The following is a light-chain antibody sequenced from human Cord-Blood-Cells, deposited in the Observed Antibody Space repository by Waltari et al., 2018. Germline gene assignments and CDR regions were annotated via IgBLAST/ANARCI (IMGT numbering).Light chain of an antibody. V-gene: IGKV3-15*01. CDR3: QQYNNWPPLT. CDR1: QSVSSN. J-gene: IGKJ4*01. Sequence: EIVMPQSPATLSVSPGEGATISCTASQSVSSNLAWYHQKPGQAPRLLINGASTRATGSPARFSGSGSGTEFTLTISSLQSEDFAVDYCQQYNNWPPLTFGGGTKVEIK. CDR2: GAS.